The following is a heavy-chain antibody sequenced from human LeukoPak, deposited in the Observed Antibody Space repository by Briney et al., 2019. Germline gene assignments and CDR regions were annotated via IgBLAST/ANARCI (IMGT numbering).Heavy chain of an antibody. CDR3: ARGWSYDSSGWLAFDI. D-gene: IGHD3-22*01. CDR2: IISLHGTA. V-gene: IGHV1-69*05. Sequence: ASVKVSCKASGGTFSNYAISWVRQAPGQGLEWMGGIISLHGTAKYTQKFQDRVSITTDESTSTAYMELSSLRSEDTAVYYCARGWSYDSSGWLAFDIWGQGTMVTVSS. CDR1: GGTFSNYA. J-gene: IGHJ3*02.